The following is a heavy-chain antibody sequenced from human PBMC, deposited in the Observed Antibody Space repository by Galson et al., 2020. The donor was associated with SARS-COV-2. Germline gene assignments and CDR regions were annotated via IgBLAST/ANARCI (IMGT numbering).Heavy chain of an antibody. Sequence: ASETLSLTCTVSGVSISSYYWSWIRQPPGKGLEWIGYIYYSGRTSQNPSLKSRVTVSVDTSKNQFSLKLSSVTAADTAVYYCARDIAAAGTGFDQWGQGTLVTVSS. J-gene: IGHJ4*02. D-gene: IGHD6-13*01. CDR1: GVSISSYY. CDR2: IYYSGRT. V-gene: IGHV4-59*01. CDR3: ARDIAAAGTGFDQ.